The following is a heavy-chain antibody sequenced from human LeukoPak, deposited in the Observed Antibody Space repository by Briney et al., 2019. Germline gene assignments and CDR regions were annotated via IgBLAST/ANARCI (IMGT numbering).Heavy chain of an antibody. J-gene: IGHJ4*02. CDR1: GFTFSSYA. V-gene: IGHV3-23*01. CDR3: ARGLGYCSSTSCYLALPFDY. Sequence: GGSLRLSCAASGFTFSSYAMSWVRQAPGKGLEWVSAISGSGGSTYYADSVKGRFTISRDNSKNTLYLQMNSLRAEDTAVYYCARGLGYCSSTSCYLALPFDYWGQGTLVTVSS. D-gene: IGHD2-2*01. CDR2: ISGSGGST.